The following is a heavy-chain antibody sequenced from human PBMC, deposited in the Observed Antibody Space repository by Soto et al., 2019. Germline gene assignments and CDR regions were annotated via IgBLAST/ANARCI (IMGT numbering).Heavy chain of an antibody. CDR1: GFTFSSYA. V-gene: IGHV3-23*01. D-gene: IGHD2-2*01. CDR3: ARDPSLGGIVVPAASSGYYYYYMDV. CDR2: ISGSGGST. J-gene: IGHJ6*03. Sequence: GGSLRLSCANSGFTFSSYAMSWVRQAPGKGLEWVSAISGSGGSTYYADSVKGRFTISRDNSKNTLYLQMNSLRAEDTAVYYCARDPSLGGIVVPAASSGYYYYYMDVRGKGTTVSRSS.